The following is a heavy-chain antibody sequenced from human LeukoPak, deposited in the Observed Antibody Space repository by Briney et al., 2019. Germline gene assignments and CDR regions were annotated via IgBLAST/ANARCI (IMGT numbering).Heavy chain of an antibody. V-gene: IGHV4-59*01. CDR3: ARYYDAFDI. D-gene: IGHD1-26*01. J-gene: IGHJ3*02. CDR2: SSYTGST. Sequence: SETLSLTCTVSGASISKYYWSWIRQTPGKRLEWIAYSSYTGSTALNPSLDSRVTISIDTSKNQLSLKLTSVTAADTAVYYCARYYDAFDIWGQGTMVTVSS. CDR1: GASISKYY.